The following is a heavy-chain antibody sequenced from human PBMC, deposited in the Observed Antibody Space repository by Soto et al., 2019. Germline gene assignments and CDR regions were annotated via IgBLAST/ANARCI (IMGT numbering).Heavy chain of an antibody. CDR3: ARDQLEGNWFDP. V-gene: IGHV4-30-2*01. Sequence: QLQLQESGSGLVRPSQTLSLTCAVSGGSISSGGYSWNWIRQPPGKGLEWIGYIYHSGSTLYNPSLKRRVNISVDKSKNQFSLQLTSVTAADTAVYYCARDQLEGNWFDPWGQGTLVTVSS. J-gene: IGHJ5*02. D-gene: IGHD1-1*01. CDR1: GGSISSGGYS. CDR2: IYHSGST.